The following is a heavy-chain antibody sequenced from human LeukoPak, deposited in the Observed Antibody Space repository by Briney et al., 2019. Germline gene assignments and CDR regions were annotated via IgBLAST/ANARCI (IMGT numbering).Heavy chain of an antibody. CDR1: GYTFTSYG. V-gene: IGHV1-18*01. CDR3: AREGHGAAAGNNWFDP. D-gene: IGHD6-13*01. CDR2: ISAYNGNT. J-gene: IGHJ5*02. Sequence: VASVKVSCKASGYTFTSYGISWVRQAPGQGLEWMGWISAYNGNTNYAQKLQGRVTMTTDTSTSTAYMELRSLRSDDTAVYYCAREGHGAAAGNNWFDPWGQGTLVTVSS.